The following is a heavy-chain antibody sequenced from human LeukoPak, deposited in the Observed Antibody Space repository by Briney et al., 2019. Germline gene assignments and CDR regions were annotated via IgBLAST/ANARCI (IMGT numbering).Heavy chain of an antibody. CDR2: IKPDGTTK. CDR3: ARSIPYGTTWYGRSDY. V-gene: IGHV3-7*03. J-gene: IGHJ4*02. Sequence: GGSLRLSCAASGFPFSSYSMTWVRQAPGKGLEWVADIKPDGTTKFYVDSVKGRFTISRDNALNSLYLQMNSLRAEDTAIYYCARSIPYGTTWYGRSDYWGQGTLVTVSS. D-gene: IGHD6-13*01. CDR1: GFPFSSYS.